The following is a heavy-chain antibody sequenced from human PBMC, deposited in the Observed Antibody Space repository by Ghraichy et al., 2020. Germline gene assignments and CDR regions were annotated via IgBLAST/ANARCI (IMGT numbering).Heavy chain of an antibody. CDR1: GGSISSGGYY. Sequence: SETLSLTCTVSGGSISSGGYYWSWIRQHPGKGLEWIGYIYYSGSTYYNPSLKSRVTISVDTSKNQFSLKLSPVTAADTAVYYCARCHRGGYDFWSGYYSDYYYYYMDVWGKGTTVTVSS. D-gene: IGHD3-3*01. J-gene: IGHJ6*03. CDR2: IYYSGST. V-gene: IGHV4-31*03. CDR3: ARCHRGGYDFWSGYYSDYYYYYMDV.